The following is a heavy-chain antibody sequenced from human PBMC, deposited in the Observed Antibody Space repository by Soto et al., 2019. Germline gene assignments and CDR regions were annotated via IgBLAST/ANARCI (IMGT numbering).Heavy chain of an antibody. J-gene: IGHJ4*02. V-gene: IGHV3-7*01. CDR3: ARVSYLRYFVSDEAASQYYFDY. CDR2: IKQDGSEK. CDR1: GFTYSSDR. Sequence: WGSLRLSCAASGFTYSSDRMSCVRHAPEKGLEWVANIKQDGSEKYYVEFVNGRFRIYRENAKNSLYLQMKSLRAEDAVVYYCARVSYLRYFVSDEAASQYYFDYWGQGTLVTVSS. D-gene: IGHD3-9*01.